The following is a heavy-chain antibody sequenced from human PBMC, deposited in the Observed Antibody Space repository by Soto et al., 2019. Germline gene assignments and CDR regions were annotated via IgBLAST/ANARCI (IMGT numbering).Heavy chain of an antibody. D-gene: IGHD2-15*01. CDR3: AKRRGAGGHFDY. J-gene: IGHJ4*02. CDR2: VSIGGST. CDR1: GFTFISYA. Sequence: GGSLRLSCASSGFTFISYAMGWVRQGPGKGLEWVAVVSIGGSTHYADSVRGRFTISRDNSKNTLSLQMNSLTAEDTAVYFCAKRRGAGGHFDYWGQGALVTVSS. V-gene: IGHV3-23*01.